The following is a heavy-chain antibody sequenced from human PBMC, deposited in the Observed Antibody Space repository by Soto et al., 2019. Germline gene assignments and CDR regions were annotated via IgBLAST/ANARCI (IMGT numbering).Heavy chain of an antibody. V-gene: IGHV3-21*01. CDR3: ARYCSTSTCPPADRNNWFDP. Sequence: SVKGRFTISRDNAKNSLYLQMNSLRAEDTAVYYCARYCSTSTCPPADRNNWFDPWGQGTLVTVSS. J-gene: IGHJ5*02. D-gene: IGHD2-2*01.